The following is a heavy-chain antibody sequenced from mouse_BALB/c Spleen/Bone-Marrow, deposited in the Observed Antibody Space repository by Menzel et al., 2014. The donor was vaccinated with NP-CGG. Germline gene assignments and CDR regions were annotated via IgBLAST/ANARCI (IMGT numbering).Heavy chain of an antibody. CDR3: SRGYGYDAGFAWFTY. D-gene: IGHD2-14*01. V-gene: IGHV1S81*02. CDR1: GYTFTSYW. Sequence: QVQLQQSGAELVKPGASVKLSCKASGYTFTSYWMHWVKQRPGQGLEWIGGINPSNGRTNYNEEFKSKATLTADTSSSTAYMQLSRLTSEDSEVYYGSRGYGYDAGFAWFTYWGQGTLVTGSA. J-gene: IGHJ3*01. CDR2: INPSNGRT.